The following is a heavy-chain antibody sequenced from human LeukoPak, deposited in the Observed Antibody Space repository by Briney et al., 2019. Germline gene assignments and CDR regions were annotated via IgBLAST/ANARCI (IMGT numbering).Heavy chain of an antibody. V-gene: IGHV3-53*01. J-gene: IGHJ3*02. Sequence: GGSLRLSCAASGFTVITNDMTWVRQAPGKGLEWVSVIYSGGSTYYADSVKGRFTISRDNSKNTLYLQMNSLRAEDTAVYYCARSPPHYDSSGYPLAFDIWGQGTMVTVSS. CDR2: IYSGGST. D-gene: IGHD3-22*01. CDR3: ARSPPHYDSSGYPLAFDI. CDR1: GFTVITND.